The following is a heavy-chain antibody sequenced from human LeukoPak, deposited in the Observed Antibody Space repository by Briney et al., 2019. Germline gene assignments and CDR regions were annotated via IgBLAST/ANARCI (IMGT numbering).Heavy chain of an antibody. D-gene: IGHD1-14*01. J-gene: IGHJ4*02. V-gene: IGHV1-18*04. CDR3: ARDDHSWAQYYFDY. Sequence: ASVKVSCKASGYTFTSYGISWVRQAPGQGLEWIGWISAYNGNTNYAQKLQGRVTVTTDTSTSTAYMELRSLRSDDTAVYYCARDDHSWAQYYFDYWGQGTLVTVSS. CDR1: GYTFTSYG. CDR2: ISAYNGNT.